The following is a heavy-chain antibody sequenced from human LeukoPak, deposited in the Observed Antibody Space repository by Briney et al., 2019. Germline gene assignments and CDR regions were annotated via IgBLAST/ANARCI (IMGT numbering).Heavy chain of an antibody. CDR3: ARDVGGREGLDY. Sequence: SETLSLTCTVSGGSISSYYWSWIRQPPGKGLEWIGYIYYSGSTNYNPSLKSRVTISVDTSKNQFSLKLSSVTAADTAVYYCARDVGGREGLDYWGRGTLVTVSS. CDR2: IYYSGST. J-gene: IGHJ4*02. V-gene: IGHV4-59*01. CDR1: GGSISSYY. D-gene: IGHD2-15*01.